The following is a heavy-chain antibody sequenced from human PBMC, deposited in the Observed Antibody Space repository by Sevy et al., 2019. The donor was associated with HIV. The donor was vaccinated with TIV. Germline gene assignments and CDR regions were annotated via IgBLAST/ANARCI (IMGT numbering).Heavy chain of an antibody. D-gene: IGHD1-26*01. CDR3: ANAYSGSYSHSYLYALDV. V-gene: IGHV3-30*18. CDR1: GFSFSYYG. Sequence: GGSLRLSCIGSGFSFSYYGIHWVRQSPGKGLDWVALISHGEINEYYADSVKGPFTISRDNSKNTVYLEMNSLGNEDTAIYFCANAYSGSYSHSYLYALDVWGQGTTVTVSS. CDR2: ISHGEINE. J-gene: IGHJ6*02.